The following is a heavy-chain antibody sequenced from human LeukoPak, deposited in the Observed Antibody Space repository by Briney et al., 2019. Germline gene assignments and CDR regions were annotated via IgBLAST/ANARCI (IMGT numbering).Heavy chain of an antibody. Sequence: SETLSLTCTVSGGSISSSSYYWGWIRQPPGKGLEWIGSIYYSGSTYYNPSLKSRVTISVDTSKNQFSLKLSSVTAADTAVYYCARGFVMVRGVINDWFDPWGQGTLVTVSS. D-gene: IGHD3-10*01. CDR2: IYYSGST. V-gene: IGHV4-39*07. CDR3: ARGFVMVRGVINDWFDP. CDR1: GGSISSSSYY. J-gene: IGHJ5*02.